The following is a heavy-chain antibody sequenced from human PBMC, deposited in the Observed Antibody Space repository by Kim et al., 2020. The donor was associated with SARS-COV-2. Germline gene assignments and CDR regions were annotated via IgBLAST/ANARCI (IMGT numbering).Heavy chain of an antibody. J-gene: IGHJ6*02. D-gene: IGHD3-10*01. CDR1: GFTFSTYG. V-gene: IGHV3-30*18. CDR2: ISYDGSKN. Sequence: GGSLRLSCAVSGFTFSTYGMYWVRQAPGKGLEWVAVISYDGSKNYYADSVKGRFSISRDNSKNTLFLQMTSLRAEDTAVYYCAKDVLRGVNYYYYGMDVWGQGTTVTVSS. CDR3: AKDVLRGVNYYYYGMDV.